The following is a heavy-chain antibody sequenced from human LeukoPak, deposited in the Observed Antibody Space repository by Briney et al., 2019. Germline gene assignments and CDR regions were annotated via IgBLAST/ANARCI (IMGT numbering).Heavy chain of an antibody. V-gene: IGHV3-23*01. CDR1: GFTFNSYA. Sequence: PGGSLRLSCAASGFTFNSYAMSWVRQAPGKGLEWVSAISGSGGSTYYADSVKGRFTISRDNSKNTLYLQMNSLRAEDTAVYYCAKETPLWVVVPAATRESDYWGQGTLVTVSS. CDR3: AKETPLWVVVPAATRESDY. D-gene: IGHD2-2*01. J-gene: IGHJ4*02. CDR2: ISGSGGST.